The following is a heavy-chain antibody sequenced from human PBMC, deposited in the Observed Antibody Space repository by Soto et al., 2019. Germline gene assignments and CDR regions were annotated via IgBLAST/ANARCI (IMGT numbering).Heavy chain of an antibody. D-gene: IGHD3-22*01. Sequence: ASVKVSCKASGYTFTSYGISWVRQAPGQGLEWMGWISAYNGNTNYAQKLQGRVTMTTDTSTSTAYMELRSLRSDDTAVYYCAREYYDSSGYYYVRGPFDYWGQGTLATVSS. CDR1: GYTFTSYG. V-gene: IGHV1-18*04. CDR2: ISAYNGNT. J-gene: IGHJ4*02. CDR3: AREYYDSSGYYYVRGPFDY.